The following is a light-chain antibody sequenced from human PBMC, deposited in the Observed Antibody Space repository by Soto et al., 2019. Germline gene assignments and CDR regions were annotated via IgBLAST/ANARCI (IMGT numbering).Light chain of an antibody. CDR3: QQYDSSPPTVT. Sequence: EIVLTQSPGTLSLSPGESATLSCRASQSVTSSHLAWYQQKPGQAPRLLIYGASSRATGIPDRFSGSGSGTDFTLTISRLEPEDFAVYYCQQYDSSPPTVTFGQGTRLEIK. V-gene: IGKV3-20*01. CDR1: QSVTSSH. J-gene: IGKJ5*01. CDR2: GAS.